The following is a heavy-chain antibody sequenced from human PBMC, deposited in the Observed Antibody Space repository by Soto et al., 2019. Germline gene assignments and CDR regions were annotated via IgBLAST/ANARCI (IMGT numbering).Heavy chain of an antibody. Sequence: QVQLVETGGGVVQPGRSLRLSCVASGFTFSTHAMHWVRQAPGKGLEWVAVVWSDGNKQYYADSVMGRFTISRDNSRNTRYLQMNSLRAEDTALYFCASGPPSSGWYRNIYSYYGLDAWGQGTTVTVTS. CDR2: VWSDGNKQ. V-gene: IGHV3-33*01. CDR1: GFTFSTHA. CDR3: ASGPPSSGWYRNIYSYYGLDA. J-gene: IGHJ6*02. D-gene: IGHD6-19*01.